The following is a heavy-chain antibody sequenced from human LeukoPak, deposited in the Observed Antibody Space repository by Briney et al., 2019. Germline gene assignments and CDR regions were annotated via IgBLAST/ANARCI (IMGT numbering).Heavy chain of an antibody. J-gene: IGHJ4*02. CDR3: ARRSYDILTGYSSMYYFDY. CDR2: MNPNSGNT. Sequence: ASVKVSCKASGHTFTSYDINWVRQATGQGLEWMGWMNPNSGNTGYAQKFQGRVTMTRNTSISTAYMELSSLRSEDTAVYYCARRSYDILTGYSSMYYFDYWGQGTLVTVSS. CDR1: GHTFTSYD. V-gene: IGHV1-8*01. D-gene: IGHD3-9*01.